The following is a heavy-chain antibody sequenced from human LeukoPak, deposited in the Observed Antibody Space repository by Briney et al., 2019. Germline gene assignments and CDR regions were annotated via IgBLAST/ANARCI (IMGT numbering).Heavy chain of an antibody. D-gene: IGHD3-9*01. CDR2: MNPNSGNT. Sequence: VASVKVSCKASGYTFTSYDINWVRQATGQGLEWMGWMNPNSGNTGCAQKFQGRVTMTRNTSISTAYMELSSLRSEDTAVYYCARDYWHYDILTGDRGWFDPWGQGTLVTVSS. J-gene: IGHJ5*02. CDR3: ARDYWHYDILTGDRGWFDP. V-gene: IGHV1-8*01. CDR1: GYTFTSYD.